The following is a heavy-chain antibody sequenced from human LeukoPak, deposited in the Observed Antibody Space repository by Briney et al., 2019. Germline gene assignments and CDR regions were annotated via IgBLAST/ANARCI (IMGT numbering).Heavy chain of an antibody. CDR2: IYHSGST. D-gene: IGHD2-15*01. Sequence: SETLSLTCDVSDYSISTNYFWAWIRQPPGKGLEWIGSIYHSGSTYYNPSLKSRVTISVDTPKNQFSLKVSSVTAADTAVYYCARDVESGRGYYYWGQGILVTVSS. CDR1: DYSISTNYF. J-gene: IGHJ4*02. CDR3: ARDVESGRGYYY. V-gene: IGHV4-38-2*02.